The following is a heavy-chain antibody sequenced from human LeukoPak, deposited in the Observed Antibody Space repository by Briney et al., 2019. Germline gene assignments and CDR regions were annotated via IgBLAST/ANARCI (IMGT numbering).Heavy chain of an antibody. CDR1: GFSFSTYD. Sequence: PGGSLRLSCEASGFSFSTYDVNWVRQAPGKGLEWMAEITKDGSKNHYADSVKGRLTISRDNSKSTLFLQMNSLRAEDTAIYYCARDLLNYGSAYYDVGIFDSWGQGTLVTVSS. CDR3: ARDLLNYGSAYYDVGIFDS. J-gene: IGHJ4*02. D-gene: IGHD3-10*01. CDR2: ITKDGSKN. V-gene: IGHV3-30*04.